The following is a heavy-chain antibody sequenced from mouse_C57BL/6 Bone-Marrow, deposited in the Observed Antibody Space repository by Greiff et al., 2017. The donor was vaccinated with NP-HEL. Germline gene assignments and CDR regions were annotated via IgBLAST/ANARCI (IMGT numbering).Heavy chain of an antibody. CDR2: ISNGGGST. D-gene: IGHD1-1*01. J-gene: IGHJ4*01. V-gene: IGHV5-12*01. Sequence: EVQLVESGGGLVQPGGSLKLSCAASGFTFSDYYMYWVRQTPEKRLEWVAYISNGGGSTYYPDTVQGRVTISRDNAKNTLYLQMGRLKSEDTAMDYCARHGYYYGSSYDYYAMDYWGQGTSVTVSS. CDR3: ARHGYYYGSSYDYYAMDY. CDR1: GFTFSDYY.